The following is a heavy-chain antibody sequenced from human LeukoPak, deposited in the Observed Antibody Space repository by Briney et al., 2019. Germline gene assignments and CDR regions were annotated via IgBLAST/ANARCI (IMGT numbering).Heavy chain of an antibody. CDR1: GGSFSGYY. CDR2: INHSGST. Sequence: SETLSLTCAVYGGSFSGYYWSWIRQPPGKGLEWIGEINHSGSTNYNPSLKSRVTISVDTSKNQFSLKLSSVTAADTAVYYCARGSEDGYSRYFDYWGQGTLVTASS. V-gene: IGHV4-34*01. J-gene: IGHJ4*02. CDR3: ARGSEDGYSRYFDY. D-gene: IGHD5-24*01.